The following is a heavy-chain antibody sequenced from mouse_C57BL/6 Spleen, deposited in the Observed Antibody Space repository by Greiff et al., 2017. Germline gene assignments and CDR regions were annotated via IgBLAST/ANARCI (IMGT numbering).Heavy chain of an antibody. CDR1: GYTFTSYW. J-gene: IGHJ3*01. D-gene: IGHD2-4*01. CDR3: ARGRLRRGGFAY. Sequence: VQLQQPGAELVKPGASVKMSCKASGYTFTSYWITWVKQRPGQGLEWIGDIYPGSGSTNYNEKFKSKATLTVDTSSSTAYMQLSSLTSEDSAVYYCARGRLRRGGFAYWGQGTLVTVSA. V-gene: IGHV1-55*01. CDR2: IYPGSGST.